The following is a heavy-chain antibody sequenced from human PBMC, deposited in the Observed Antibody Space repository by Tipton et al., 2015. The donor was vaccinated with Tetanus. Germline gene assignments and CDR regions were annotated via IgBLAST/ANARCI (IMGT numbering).Heavy chain of an antibody. CDR3: ARDRRGRDGYNLPDY. J-gene: IGHJ4*02. Sequence: LRLSCAASGFTFSSYWMSWVRQAPGKGLEWVANIKQDGSEKYYVDSVKGRFTISRDNAKNSLYLQMNSLRAEDTAVYSCARDRRGRDGYNLPDYWGQGTLVTVSS. V-gene: IGHV3-7*01. CDR1: GFTFSSYW. CDR2: IKQDGSEK. D-gene: IGHD5-24*01.